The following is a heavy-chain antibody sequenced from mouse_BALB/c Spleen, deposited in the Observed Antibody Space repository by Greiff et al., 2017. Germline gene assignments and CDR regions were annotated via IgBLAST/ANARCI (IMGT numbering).Heavy chain of an antibody. Sequence: VQLVESGAGLVRPGVSGKISCKGSGYTFTDYARPGVKQSHAKGLEWIGVISTYYGDASYNQKFKGKATMTVDKSSSTAYMELARLTSEDSAIYYCARGGYTPYFDVWGAGTTVTVSS. J-gene: IGHJ1*01. V-gene: IGHV1S137*01. CDR1: GYTFTDYA. CDR2: ISTYYGDA. D-gene: IGHD2-2*01. CDR3: ARGGYTPYFDV.